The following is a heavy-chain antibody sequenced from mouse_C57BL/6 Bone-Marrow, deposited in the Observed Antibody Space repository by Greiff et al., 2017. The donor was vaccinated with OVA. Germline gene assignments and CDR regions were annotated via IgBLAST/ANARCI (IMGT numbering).Heavy chain of an antibody. CDR2: ISDGGSYT. V-gene: IGHV5-4*03. D-gene: IGHD1-3*01. CDR3: ARAITAHYAMDY. Sequence: EVKLVESGGGLVKPGGSLKLSCAASGFTFSSYAMSWVRQTPEKRLEWVATISDGGSYTYYPDNVKGRFTISRDNAKNNLYLQMSHLKSEDTAMYYCARAITAHYAMDYWGQGTSVTVSS. J-gene: IGHJ4*01. CDR1: GFTFSSYA.